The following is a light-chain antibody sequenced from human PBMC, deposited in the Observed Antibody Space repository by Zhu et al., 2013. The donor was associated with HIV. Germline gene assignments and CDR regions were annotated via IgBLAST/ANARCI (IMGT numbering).Light chain of an antibody. CDR3: QQYGSSPSWT. Sequence: EIVLTQSPATLSLSPGERATLSCRASQSVSRSLAWYQQKPGQAPRLLIYGASSRATGIPDRFSGGGSGTDFTLTISRLEPEDFAVYYCQQYGSSPSWTFGQGTKVKSN. CDR1: QSVSRS. V-gene: IGKV3-20*01. J-gene: IGKJ1*01. CDR2: GAS.